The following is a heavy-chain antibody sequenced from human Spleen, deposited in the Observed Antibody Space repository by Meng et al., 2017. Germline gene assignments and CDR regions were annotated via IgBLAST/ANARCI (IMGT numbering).Heavy chain of an antibody. J-gene: IGHJ4*02. CDR2: IYHSGST. CDR3: ARGSVAGAVDY. Sequence: QLQLQESGSGLVKPSRTLSLTCTVSGGSISSGAYSWSWIRPPPGKGLEWIGYIYHSGSTSYNPSLKSRVTISVDRSKNQFSLKLSSVTAADTAVYYCARGSVAGAVDYWGQGTLVTVSS. CDR1: GGSISSGAYS. D-gene: IGHD6-19*01. V-gene: IGHV4-30-2*01.